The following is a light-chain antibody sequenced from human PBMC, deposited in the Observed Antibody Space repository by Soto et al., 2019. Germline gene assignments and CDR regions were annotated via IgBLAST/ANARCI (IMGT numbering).Light chain of an antibody. CDR3: QQSYSAPRT. CDR2: AAS. V-gene: IGKV1-39*01. Sequence: DIQMTQSPSSLSASVGDGVTITCRASQRISSYLNWYQQKPGKAPKLLIYAASSLQSGVTSRFSSSGTGTEFTLTISSLQPEDFATYSCQQSYSAPRTFGQGTKVEIK. J-gene: IGKJ1*01. CDR1: QRISSY.